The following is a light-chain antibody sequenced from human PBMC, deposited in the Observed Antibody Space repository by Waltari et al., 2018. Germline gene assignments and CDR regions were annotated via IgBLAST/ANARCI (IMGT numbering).Light chain of an antibody. Sequence: QTVVTQEPSLSVSPGGTVTLTCALSSGSLSTPYSARWYQPTPGQPPRTLVYKANSRSSGVPDRFSGSILGNRAALTITGAQAEDESDYYCLLYLGSGIFVFGGGTKLTVL. V-gene: IGLV8-61*01. CDR1: SGSLSTPYS. CDR2: KAN. CDR3: LLYLGSGIFV. J-gene: IGLJ3*02.